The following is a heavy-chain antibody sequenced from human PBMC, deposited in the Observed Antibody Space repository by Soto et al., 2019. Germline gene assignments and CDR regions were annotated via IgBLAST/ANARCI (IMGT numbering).Heavy chain of an antibody. CDR3: VIDVSNDVYPYDY. J-gene: IGHJ4*01. D-gene: IGHD2-8*01. V-gene: IGHV1-18*01. CDR1: GYAFSSYG. CDR2: ISAYDGDR. Sequence: ASVKVSCKASGYAFSSYGISWVRQAPGQGPEWMGWISAYDGDRNYGQDFQGRLTMTTDTSTSTAYMELRSLRSDDTAVYYCVIDVSNDVYPYDYWGHGTLVTVPQ.